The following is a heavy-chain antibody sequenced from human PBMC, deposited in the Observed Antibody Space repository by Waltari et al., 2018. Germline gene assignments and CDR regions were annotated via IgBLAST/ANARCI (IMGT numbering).Heavy chain of an antibody. CDR2: IYYSGST. CDR3: ARRSPGGYFDY. Sequence: QVQLQESGPGLVKPSETLSLTCTVSGGSISSYSWSWIRQPPGKGLEWIGYIYYSGSTNYNPSLKSRVTISVDTSKNQFSLKLSSVTAADTAVYYCARRSPGGYFDYWGQGTLVTVSS. V-gene: IGHV4-59*08. CDR1: GGSISSYS. J-gene: IGHJ4*02. D-gene: IGHD3-16*01.